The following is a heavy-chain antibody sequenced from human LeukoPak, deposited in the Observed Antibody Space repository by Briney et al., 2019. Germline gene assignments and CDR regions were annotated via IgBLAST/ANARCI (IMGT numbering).Heavy chain of an antibody. V-gene: IGHV3-20*01. D-gene: IGHD3-22*01. CDR3: ARDGGGGSGYSDY. CDR2: INWNGGST. J-gene: IGHJ4*02. Sequence: GGSLRLSCAASGFTFDDYGMSWVRQAPGKGLEWVSGINWNGGSTGYADSVKGRFTISRDNTKNSLYLQMNSLGAEDTALYHCARDGGGGSGYSDYWGQGTLVTVSS. CDR1: GFTFDDYG.